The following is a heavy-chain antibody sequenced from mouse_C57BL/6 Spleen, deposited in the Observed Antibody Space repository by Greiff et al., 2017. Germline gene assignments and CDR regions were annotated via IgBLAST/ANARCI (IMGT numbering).Heavy chain of an antibody. J-gene: IGHJ3*01. CDR3: TRAGGYSNPFAY. V-gene: IGHV5-9-1*02. D-gene: IGHD2-5*01. CDR1: GFTFSSYA. CDR2: ISSGGDYI. Sequence: EVQVVESGEGLVKPGGSLKLSCAASGFTFSSYAMSWVRQTPEKRLEWVAYISSGGDYIYYADTVKGRFTISRDNARNTLYLQMSSLKSEDTAMYYCTRAGGYSNPFAYWGQGTLVTVSA.